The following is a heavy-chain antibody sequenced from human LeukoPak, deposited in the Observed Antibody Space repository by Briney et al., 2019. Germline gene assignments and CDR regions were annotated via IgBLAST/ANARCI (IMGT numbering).Heavy chain of an antibody. CDR1: GGSISSYY. J-gene: IGHJ4*02. Sequence: RASETLSLTCTVSGGSISSYYWSWIRQPPGKGLEWIGYIYYSGSTNYNPSLKSRVTISVDTSKNQFSLKLSSVTAADTAVYYCARLDSRGNDYWGQGTLVTVSS. D-gene: IGHD6-13*01. CDR3: ARLDSRGNDY. CDR2: IYYSGST. V-gene: IGHV4-59*08.